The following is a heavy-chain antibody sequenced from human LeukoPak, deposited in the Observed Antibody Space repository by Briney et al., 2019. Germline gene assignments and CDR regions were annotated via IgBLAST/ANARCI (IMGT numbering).Heavy chain of an antibody. J-gene: IGHJ4*02. CDR1: GFTFSSYA. CDR2: ISYDGSNK. Sequence: GGSLRLSCAASGFTFSSYAMHWVRQAPGKGLEWVAVISYDGSNKYYADSVKGRFTISRDNSKNTLYLQMNSLRAEDTAVYYCARDYYGSGSYFDYWGQGTLVTVSS. CDR3: ARDYYGSGSYFDY. V-gene: IGHV3-30*04. D-gene: IGHD3-10*01.